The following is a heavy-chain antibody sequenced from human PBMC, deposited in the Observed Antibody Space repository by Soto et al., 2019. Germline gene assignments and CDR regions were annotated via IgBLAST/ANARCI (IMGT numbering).Heavy chain of an antibody. CDR1: GGSVSSGTYY. CDR3: SRDQGLGAGYFAL. D-gene: IGHD7-27*01. CDR2: IYRGSP. V-gene: IGHV4-61*01. Sequence: QVQLQESGPGQVKPSETLFLTCTVSGGSVSSGTYYWSWIRRPAGKGLEWMGYIYRGSPNYNPSLESRATISVDTSRTQFSLMLSSVTAADTAVYYCSRDQGLGAGYFALWGRGTLVTVSS. J-gene: IGHJ2*01.